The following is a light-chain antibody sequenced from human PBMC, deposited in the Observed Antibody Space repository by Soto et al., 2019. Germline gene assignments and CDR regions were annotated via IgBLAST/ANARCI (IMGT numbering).Light chain of an antibody. CDR2: RAS. CDR1: QSVGSL. CDR3: QQYNNWPQSIT. J-gene: IGKJ5*01. Sequence: EIVLTQSPATLSVSPWERATLSCRASQSVGSLLAWYQQKPGQAPRLLIYRASSRATGISGSFSGSGSGTEFTLTITSLQSEDFAVYYCQQYNNWPQSITFGQGTRLEIK. V-gene: IGKV3-15*01.